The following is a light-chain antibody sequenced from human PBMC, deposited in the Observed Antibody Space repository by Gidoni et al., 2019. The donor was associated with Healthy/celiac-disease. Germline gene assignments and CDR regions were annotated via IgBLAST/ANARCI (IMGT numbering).Light chain of an antibody. Sequence: DILITQSPDSLALSLGERATLNCKSSQGVLYSPITMSYLAWYQQKPGQPPKLLIYWASTRESGVPDRFSGSGSGTDFTLTISRLQAEDVAVYYCQQYYSTPRTFGQGTKVEIK. CDR2: WAS. CDR1: QGVLYSPITMSY. J-gene: IGKJ1*01. V-gene: IGKV4-1*01. CDR3: QQYYSTPRT.